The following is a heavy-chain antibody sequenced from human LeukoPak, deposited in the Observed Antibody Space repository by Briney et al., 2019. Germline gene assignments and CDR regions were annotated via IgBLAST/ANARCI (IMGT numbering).Heavy chain of an antibody. CDR1: GYTFTNYY. J-gene: IGHJ5*02. CDR2: IIPIFGTA. V-gene: IGHV1-69*13. Sequence: SVKVSCKASGYTFTNYYMHWVRQAPGQGLEWMGGIIPIFGTANYAQKFQGRVTITADESTSTAYMELSSLRSEDTAVYYCARDSPSYYDILTGYRNWFDPWGQGTLVTVSS. D-gene: IGHD3-9*01. CDR3: ARDSPSYYDILTGYRNWFDP.